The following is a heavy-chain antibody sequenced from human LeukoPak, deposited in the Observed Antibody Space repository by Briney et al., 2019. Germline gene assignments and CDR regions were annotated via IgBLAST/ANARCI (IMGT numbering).Heavy chain of an antibody. Sequence: SETLSLTCTVSGGSISSYYWSWIRQPPGKGLEWIGYIYYSGSTNYNPSLKSRVTISVDTSKNQFSLKLSSVTAADTAVYYCARGSRGYCSSTSCYYAFDIWGQGTMVTVSS. D-gene: IGHD2-2*01. J-gene: IGHJ3*02. V-gene: IGHV4-59*12. CDR1: GGSISSYY. CDR2: IYYSGST. CDR3: ARGSRGYCSSTSCYYAFDI.